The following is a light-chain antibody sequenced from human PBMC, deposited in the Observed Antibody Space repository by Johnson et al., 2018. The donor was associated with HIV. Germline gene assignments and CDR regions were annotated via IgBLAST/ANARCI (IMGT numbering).Light chain of an antibody. CDR3: VTWDTSLSVGAV. V-gene: IGLV1-51*02. J-gene: IGLJ1*01. CDR2: ESN. Sequence: QSVLTQPPSVSAPPGQNVTISCSGSSSNIGNNLASWYQQLPGTAPKLLIYESNKRPSGIPNRFSGSKSGPSATLGITGLQTGDEADYYCVTWDTSLSVGAVFGTGTKVTVL. CDR1: SSNIGNNL.